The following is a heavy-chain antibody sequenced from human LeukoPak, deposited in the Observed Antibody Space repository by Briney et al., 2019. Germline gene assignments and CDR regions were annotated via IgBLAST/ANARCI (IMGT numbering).Heavy chain of an antibody. CDR2: IYYSGST. D-gene: IGHD3-22*01. Sequence: SETLSLTCTVSGGSISSSSYYWGWIRQPPGKGREWIGSIYYSGSTYYNPSLKSRVTISVDTSKNQFSLKLSSVTAADTAVYYCASHPLYYYDSSGYSNFDYWGQGTLVTVSS. CDR1: GGSISSSSYY. J-gene: IGHJ4*02. V-gene: IGHV4-39*01. CDR3: ASHPLYYYDSSGYSNFDY.